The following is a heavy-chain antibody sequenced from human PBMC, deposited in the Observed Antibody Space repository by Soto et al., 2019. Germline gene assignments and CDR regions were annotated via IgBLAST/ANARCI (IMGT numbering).Heavy chain of an antibody. CDR1: EGSIRSGGYY. CDR2: IYYSGST. J-gene: IGHJ5*02. V-gene: IGHV4-31*03. CDR3: ASLYCSGGSCYSKWFDP. Sequence: SETLSLTCTVSEGSIRSGGYYWSWIRQHPGKGLEWVGYIYYSGSTYYNPSLKSRVTISVDTSKNQFSLKLSSVTAADTAVYYCASLYCSGGSCYSKWFDPWGQGTLVTVSS. D-gene: IGHD2-15*01.